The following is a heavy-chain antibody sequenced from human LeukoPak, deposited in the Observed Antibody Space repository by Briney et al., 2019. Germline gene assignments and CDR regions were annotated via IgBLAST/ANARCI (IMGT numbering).Heavy chain of an antibody. V-gene: IGHV3-13*01. CDR2: IGTAGDT. J-gene: IGHJ4*02. CDR3: ARAQTSSGYDSLDY. CDR1: GFTFSSYD. Sequence: GGSLRLSCAASGFTFSSYDMHWVRQATGKGLEWVSAIGTAGDTYYPGSVKGRFTISREDAKNSLYLQMNSLRAGDTAVYYCARAQTSSGYDSLDYWGQVTLVTVSS. D-gene: IGHD5-12*01.